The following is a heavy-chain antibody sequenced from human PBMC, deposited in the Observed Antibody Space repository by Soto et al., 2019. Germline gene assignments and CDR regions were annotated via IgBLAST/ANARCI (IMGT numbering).Heavy chain of an antibody. CDR1: GYTLTELS. CDR3: AREKDIVVVPAVGDYGMDV. V-gene: IGHV1-24*01. D-gene: IGHD2-2*01. J-gene: IGHJ6*02. Sequence: VSVKVSCKVSGYTLTELSMHWVRQAPGKGLEWMGGFDPEDGETIYAQKFQGRVTMTEDTSTDTAYMELSSLRSEDTAVYYCAREKDIVVVPAVGDYGMDVWGQGTTVTVSS. CDR2: FDPEDGET.